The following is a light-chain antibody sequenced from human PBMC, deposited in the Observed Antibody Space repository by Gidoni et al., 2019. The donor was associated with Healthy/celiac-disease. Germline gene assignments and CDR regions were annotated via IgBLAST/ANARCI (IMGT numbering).Light chain of an antibody. CDR2: GAS. V-gene: IGKV3-20*01. Sequence: EIVLTQSPGTLSLSPGERATLSCRASQSVSSSDLAWYQQKPGQAPSLLIYGASSRATGMPDRFSGSGSGTDFTLTISRLEPEDFAVYYCQQYGSSTGTFGQGTKVEIK. CDR1: QSVSSSD. J-gene: IGKJ1*01. CDR3: QQYGSSTGT.